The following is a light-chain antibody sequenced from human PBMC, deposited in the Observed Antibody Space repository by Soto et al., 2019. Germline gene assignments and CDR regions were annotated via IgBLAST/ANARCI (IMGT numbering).Light chain of an antibody. CDR1: SSNIGNNY. Sequence: QSVLTQPPSVSAAPGQKVTISCSGSSSNIGNNYVSWYQQLPGTAPKLLIYENNKRPSGIPDRFSGSKSGTSATLGITGLLTGDEADYYCGTWDSSLSEVFGTGTKVTVL. CDR3: GTWDSSLSEV. V-gene: IGLV1-51*02. CDR2: ENN. J-gene: IGLJ1*01.